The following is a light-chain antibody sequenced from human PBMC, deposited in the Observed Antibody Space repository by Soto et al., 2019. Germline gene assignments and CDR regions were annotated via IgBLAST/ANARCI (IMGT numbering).Light chain of an antibody. CDR3: QQYNNWPQP. CDR1: QSVSSN. J-gene: IGKJ1*01. CDR2: GAS. V-gene: IGKV3-15*01. Sequence: EIVMTQSPATLSVSPGERATLSCRASQSVSSNLAWYQQKPGQAPRLLIYGASTRATGIPARFSGSGSGTEFTLTISSLQSEDFAVYYRQQYNNWPQPFGQGTRV.